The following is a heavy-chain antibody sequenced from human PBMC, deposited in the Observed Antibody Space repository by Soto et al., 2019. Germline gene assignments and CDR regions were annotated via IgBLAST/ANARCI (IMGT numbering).Heavy chain of an antibody. Sequence: ASVEVSCKASGYTFTSYGISCVRQAPGQVLEWMGWISAYNGNTNYAQKLQGRVTMTTDTSTSTAYMELRSLRSDDTAVYYCARADDSSGYYYYYGMDVWGQGTTVTVSS. J-gene: IGHJ6*02. CDR2: ISAYNGNT. CDR3: ARADDSSGYYYYYGMDV. V-gene: IGHV1-18*01. CDR1: GYTFTSYG. D-gene: IGHD3-22*01.